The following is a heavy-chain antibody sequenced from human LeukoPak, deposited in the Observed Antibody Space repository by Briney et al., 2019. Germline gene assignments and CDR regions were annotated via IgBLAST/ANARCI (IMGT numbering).Heavy chain of an antibody. D-gene: IGHD3-10*01. V-gene: IGHV4-4*02. CDR1: GGSISNNW. Sequence: SGTLSLTCAVTGGSISNNWWTWVRQPPGKGLEWIGYIYHSGTTYYNPSLQSRVTMSVDTSKNQFSLKLSSVTAVDTAVYYCARKENVYYYFDYWGQGTLVTVSS. J-gene: IGHJ4*02. CDR3: ARKENVYYYFDY. CDR2: IYHSGTT.